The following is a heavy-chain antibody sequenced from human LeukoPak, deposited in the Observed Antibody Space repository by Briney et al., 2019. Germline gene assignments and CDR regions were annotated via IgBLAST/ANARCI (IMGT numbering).Heavy chain of an antibody. J-gene: IGHJ5*02. CDR2: ICTSGST. V-gene: IGHV4-4*07. CDR3: ARDMRVLNSGSGSYLDWFDP. Sequence: SETLSLTCTVSGGSISSYYWSWIRQPAGKGLEWIGRICTSGSTNYNPSLKSRVTMAVDTSKNQFSLKPSSVTAADTDVYYCARDMRVLNSGSGSYLDWFDPWGQGTLVTVSS. CDR1: GGSISSYY. D-gene: IGHD3-10*01.